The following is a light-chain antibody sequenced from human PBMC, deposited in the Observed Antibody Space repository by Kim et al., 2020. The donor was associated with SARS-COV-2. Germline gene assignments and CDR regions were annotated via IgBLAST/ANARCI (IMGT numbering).Light chain of an antibody. Sequence: DIAMTQSPDSLAVSLGERATINCKSSQSVLDTSNNQIYLAWYQQRPGQPPKLRISWASIRESGVPDRISGSGSGTDFTLTITSLQAEDVALYYCQQYYSSPFTFGQGTKLEI. CDR1: QSVLDTSNNQIY. J-gene: IGKJ2*01. CDR2: WAS. V-gene: IGKV4-1*01. CDR3: QQYYSSPFT.